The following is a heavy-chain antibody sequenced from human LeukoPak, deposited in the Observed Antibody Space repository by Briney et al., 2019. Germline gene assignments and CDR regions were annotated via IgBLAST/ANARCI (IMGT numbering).Heavy chain of an antibody. CDR1: GFTFSDYY. CDR2: ISSSGSTI. CDR3: ARAQSFYYYGMDV. Sequence: PGGSLRLSCAASGFTFSDYYLSWIRQAPGKGLEWVSYISSSGSTIYYADSVKGRFTISRDNAKNSLYLQMNSLRAEDTAVYYCARAQSFYYYGMDVWGQGTTVTVSS. D-gene: IGHD4-11*01. V-gene: IGHV3-11*04. J-gene: IGHJ6*02.